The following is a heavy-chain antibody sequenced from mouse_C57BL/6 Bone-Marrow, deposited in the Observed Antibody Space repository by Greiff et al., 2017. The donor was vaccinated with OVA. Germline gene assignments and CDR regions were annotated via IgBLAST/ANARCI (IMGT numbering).Heavy chain of an antibody. J-gene: IGHJ2*01. Sequence: EVQLQQSGTVLARPGASVKMSCKTSGYTFTSYWMHWVKQRPGQGLEWIGAIYPGNSDTSYNQKFKGKAKLTAVTSASTAYMELSSLTHEDSSVYYCTILDYSCFDYWGQGTTLTVSS. CDR1: GYTFTSYW. V-gene: IGHV1-5*01. CDR2: IYPGNSDT. CDR3: TILDYSCFDY. D-gene: IGHD2-4*01.